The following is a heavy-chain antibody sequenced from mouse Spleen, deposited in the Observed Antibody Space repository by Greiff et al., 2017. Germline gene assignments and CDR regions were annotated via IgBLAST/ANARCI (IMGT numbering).Heavy chain of an antibody. V-gene: IGHV1-54*03. CDR2: INPGSGGT. J-gene: IGHJ4*01. CDR3: ARGAMDY. CDR1: GYAFTNYL. Sequence: QVQLKESGAELVRPGTSVKVSCKASGYAFTNYLIEWVKQRPGQGLEWIGVINPGSGGTNYNEKFKGKATLTADKSSSTAYMQLSSLTSDDSAVYFCARGAMDYWGQGTSVTVSS.